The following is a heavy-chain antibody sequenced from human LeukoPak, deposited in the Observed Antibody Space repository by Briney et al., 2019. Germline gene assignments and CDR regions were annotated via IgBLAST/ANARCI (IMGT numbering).Heavy chain of an antibody. CDR1: GFTFSSYG. J-gene: IGHJ3*02. CDR3: ARDRTDCSGGSCYLDAFDI. Sequence: GGSLRLSCAASGFTFSSYGMSWVRQAPGKGLEWVSSISSSSSYIYYADSVKGRFTISRDNAKNSLYLQMNSLRAEDTAVYYCARDRTDCSGGSCYLDAFDIWGQGTVVTVSS. CDR2: ISSSSSYI. D-gene: IGHD2-15*01. V-gene: IGHV3-21*01.